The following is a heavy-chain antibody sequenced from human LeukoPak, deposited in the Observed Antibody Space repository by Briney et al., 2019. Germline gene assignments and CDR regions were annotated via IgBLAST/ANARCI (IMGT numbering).Heavy chain of an antibody. CDR3: ARGQGTLGATDYNFDY. V-gene: IGHV1-69*13. CDR1: GGTFSSYA. J-gene: IGHJ4*02. CDR2: IIPIFGTA. Sequence: SVKVSCKASGGTFSSYAISWVRQAPGQGLEWMGEIIPIFGTANYAQKFQGRVTITADESTSTAYMELSSLRSEDTAVYYCARGQGTLGATDYNFDYWGQGTLVTVSS. D-gene: IGHD1-26*01.